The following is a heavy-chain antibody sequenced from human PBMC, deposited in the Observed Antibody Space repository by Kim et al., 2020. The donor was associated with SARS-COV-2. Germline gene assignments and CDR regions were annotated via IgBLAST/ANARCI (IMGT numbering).Heavy chain of an antibody. V-gene: IGHV4-39*01. CDR2: IYYSGST. J-gene: IGHJ4*02. CDR3: ARVRGYYYDSSGVDY. CDR1: GGSISSSSYY. D-gene: IGHD3-22*01. Sequence: SETLSLTCTVSGGSISSSSYYWGWIRQPPGKGLEWIGSIYYSGSTYYNPSLKSRVTISVDTSKNQFSLKLSSVTAADTAVYYCARVRGYYYDSSGVDYWGQGTLVTVSS.